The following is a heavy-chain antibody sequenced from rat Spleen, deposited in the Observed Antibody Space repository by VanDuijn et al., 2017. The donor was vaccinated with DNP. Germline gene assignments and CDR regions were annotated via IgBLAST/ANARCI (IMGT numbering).Heavy chain of an antibody. V-gene: IGHV5S10*01. J-gene: IGHJ2*01. CDR3: ATRPSGSFDY. D-gene: IGHD5-1*01. CDR2: IIYDGSRT. Sequence: EVKLVESGGGLVQPGRSLKLSCAGSGFTFSDYYMAWVRQTLTKGLDWVASIIYDGSRTYYRDFVKGRFTISRDNAKSTLYLQIDSLRSEDTATYYCATRPSGSFDYWGQGVMVTVSS. CDR1: GFTFSDYY.